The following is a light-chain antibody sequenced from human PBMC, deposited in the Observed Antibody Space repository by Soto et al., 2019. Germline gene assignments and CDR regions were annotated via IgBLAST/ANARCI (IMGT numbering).Light chain of an antibody. CDR1: QSISSY. J-gene: IGKJ5*01. V-gene: IGKV3-15*01. Sequence: EIVMTQSPETLSVSAGERATLSCRATQSISSYLAWYQLKPGQAPRLLIYGVSTRATGIPARFSGSGSRTEFTLTISSLQSEDVAVYYCQQYSDWPSITFGQGTRLEI. CDR2: GVS. CDR3: QQYSDWPSIT.